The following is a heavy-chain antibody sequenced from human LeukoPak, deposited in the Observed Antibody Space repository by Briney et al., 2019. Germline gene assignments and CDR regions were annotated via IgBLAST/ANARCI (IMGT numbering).Heavy chain of an antibody. V-gene: IGHV3-49*03. CDR3: ISLAEGYSYYDSSGYPFDY. J-gene: IGHJ4*02. CDR1: GFTFGDYA. Sequence: GGSLRLSCTASGFTFGDYAMSWFRQAPGKGLEWVGFIRSKAYGGTTEYAASVKGRFTISRDDSKSIAYLQMNSLKTEDTAVYYCISLAEGYSYYDSSGYPFDYWGQGTLVTVSS. D-gene: IGHD3-22*01. CDR2: IRSKAYGGTT.